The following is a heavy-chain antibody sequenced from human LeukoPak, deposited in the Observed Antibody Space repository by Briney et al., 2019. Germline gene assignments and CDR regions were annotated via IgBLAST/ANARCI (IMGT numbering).Heavy chain of an antibody. CDR2: IRYDGNNK. Sequence: GGSLRLSCEASEFTFSSYGMHWVRQPPGKGLEWVAFIRYDGNNKYYADSVKGRFTISRDNSKNTLYLQMNSLRAEDTAVYYCAKAPGIQLYYYGMDVWGQGTTVTVSS. CDR1: EFTFSSYG. CDR3: AKAPGIQLYYYGMDV. V-gene: IGHV3-30*02. D-gene: IGHD5-18*01. J-gene: IGHJ6*02.